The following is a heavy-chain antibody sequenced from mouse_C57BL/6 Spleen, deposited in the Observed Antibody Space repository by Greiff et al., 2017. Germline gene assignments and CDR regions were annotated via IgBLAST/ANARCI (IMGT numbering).Heavy chain of an antibody. V-gene: IGHV1-22*01. D-gene: IGHD2-2*01. Sequence: EVQLQQSGPELVKPGASVKMSCKASGYTFTDYNMHWVKQSHGKSLEWIGYINPNNGGTSYNQKFKGKATLTVNKSSSTAYMELRSLTSEDSAVYYCARQGGYPYYFDYWGQGTTLTVSS. CDR3: ARQGGYPYYFDY. CDR2: INPNNGGT. J-gene: IGHJ2*01. CDR1: GYTFTDYN.